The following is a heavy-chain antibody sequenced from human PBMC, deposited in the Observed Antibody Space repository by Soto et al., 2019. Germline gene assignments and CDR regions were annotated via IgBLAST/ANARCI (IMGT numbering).Heavy chain of an antibody. D-gene: IGHD2-15*01. V-gene: IGHV4-59*01. CDR3: ARGGVVVVVAATRGPDAFDI. CDR2: IYYSGST. J-gene: IGHJ3*02. CDR1: GGSFSGYY. Sequence: PSETLSLTSAVYGGSFSGYYWSWIRQPPGKGLEWIGYIYYSGSTNYNPSLKSRVTISVDTSKNQFSLKLSSVTAADTAVYYCARGGVVVVVAATRGPDAFDIWGQGTMVTVSS.